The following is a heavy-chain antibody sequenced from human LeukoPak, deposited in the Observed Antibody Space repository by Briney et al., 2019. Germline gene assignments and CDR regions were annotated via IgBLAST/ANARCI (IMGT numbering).Heavy chain of an antibody. D-gene: IGHD3-22*01. Sequence: SETLSLTCTVSGGSFSGYYWSWIRQPPGKGLEWIGEINHSGSTNYNPSLKSRVTISVDTSKNQFSLKLSSVTAADTAVYYCARDSPRRYDSSGYYYNWFDPWGQGTLVTVSS. CDR1: GGSFSGYY. CDR2: INHSGST. CDR3: ARDSPRRYDSSGYYYNWFDP. V-gene: IGHV4-34*01. J-gene: IGHJ5*02.